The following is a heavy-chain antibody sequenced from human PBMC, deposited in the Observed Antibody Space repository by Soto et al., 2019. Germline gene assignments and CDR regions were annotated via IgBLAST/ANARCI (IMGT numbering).Heavy chain of an antibody. CDR2: INPNGGVT. CDR1: GDSFNDYY. V-gene: IGHV1-2*04. D-gene: IGHD5-12*01. Sequence: QVQLVQSGAEVRKPGASVTVSCRSSGDSFNDYYIHWVRQAPGQGFEWMGWINPNGGVTKYAQKFQGWVSMTRDTSIRTVYMRLSRLRSDDTSDYYCARESGGATATLDYYYFYMDVWGTATTVTVSS. CDR3: ARESGGATATLDYYYFYMDV. J-gene: IGHJ6*03.